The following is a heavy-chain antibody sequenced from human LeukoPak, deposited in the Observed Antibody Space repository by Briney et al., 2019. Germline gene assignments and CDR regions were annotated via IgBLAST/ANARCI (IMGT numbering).Heavy chain of an antibody. CDR1: GGSISSYY. V-gene: IGHV4-59*01. CDR3: ATVDSGSSSLKS. D-gene: IGHD1-26*01. J-gene: IGHJ4*02. CDR2: IYYSGST. Sequence: PSESLSLTCTVSGGSISSYYWSWIRQPPGKGLEWIAYIYYSGSTNYTPSLKSRVTISVDTSKNQLSLKLSSLTAADTAVYYCATVDSGSSSLKSWGQGTLVTVSS.